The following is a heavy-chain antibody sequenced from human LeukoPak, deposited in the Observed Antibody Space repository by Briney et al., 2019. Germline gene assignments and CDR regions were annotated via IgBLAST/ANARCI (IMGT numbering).Heavy chain of an antibody. Sequence: EDPKTHRNGLGYSFPSCWIGRVRQVPGKGVECRVIIWHHDSDTRYSPSFQGQVTISADKSISTAYLQWSSLKASDTAMYYCARGYCSGGSCYSAFYYGMDVWGQGTTVTVSS. J-gene: IGHJ6*02. D-gene: IGHD2-15*01. CDR2: IWHHDSDT. V-gene: IGHV5-51*01. CDR1: GYSFPSCW. CDR3: ARGYCSGGSCYSAFYYGMDV.